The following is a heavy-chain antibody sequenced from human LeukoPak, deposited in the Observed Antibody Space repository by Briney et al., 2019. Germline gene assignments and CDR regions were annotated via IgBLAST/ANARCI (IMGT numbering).Heavy chain of an antibody. Sequence: GGSLRLSCAASGFIFENNGMSWVRQTPGKGLEWISGINWNGGSIGYADSVKGRFTISRDNAKNCLYLQMNSLRAEDTALYYCARGLSGYASSLGYWGQGTLVTVSA. CDR3: ARGLSGYASSLGY. CDR2: INWNGGSI. CDR1: GFIFENNG. D-gene: IGHD6-6*01. V-gene: IGHV3-20*04. J-gene: IGHJ4*02.